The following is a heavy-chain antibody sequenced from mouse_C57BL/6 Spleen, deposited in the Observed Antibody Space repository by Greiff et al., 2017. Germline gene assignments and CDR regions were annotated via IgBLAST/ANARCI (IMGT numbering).Heavy chain of an antibody. CDR3: AREGISIYYDYEEGAWFAY. CDR1: GYSITSGYY. D-gene: IGHD2-4*01. Sequence: EVKLLESGPGLVKPSQSLSLTCSVTGYSITSGYYWNWIRQFPGNKLEWMGYISYDGSNNYNPSLKNRISITRDTSKNQFFLKLNSVTTEDTATYYCAREGISIYYDYEEGAWFAYWGQGTLVTVSA. V-gene: IGHV3-6*01. CDR2: ISYDGSN. J-gene: IGHJ3*01.